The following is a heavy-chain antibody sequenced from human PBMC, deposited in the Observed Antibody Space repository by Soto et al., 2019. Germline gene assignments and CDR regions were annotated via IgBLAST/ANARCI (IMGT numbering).Heavy chain of an antibody. J-gene: IGHJ6*02. CDR2: ISGSGGST. V-gene: IGHV3-23*01. CDR3: AKDIVTDYYYYGMDV. Sequence: EVQLLESGGGLVQPGGSLRLSCAASGFTFSSYAMSWVRQAPGKWLEWVSAISGSGGSTYYADSVKGRFTISRDNSKNTLYQQMNSLRAEDTAVYYCAKDIVTDYYYYGMDVWGQGTTVTVSS. D-gene: IGHD1-26*01. CDR1: GFTFSSYA.